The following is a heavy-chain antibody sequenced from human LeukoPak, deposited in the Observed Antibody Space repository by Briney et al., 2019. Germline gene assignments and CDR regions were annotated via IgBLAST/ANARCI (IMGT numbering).Heavy chain of an antibody. Sequence: SETLSLTCAVYGGSFSGYYWSWIRQPPGKGLEWIGEINHSGSTNYNPSLKSRVTISVDTSKNQFSLKLSSVTAADTAVYYCAGHCSSTSCQSTPWGQGTLVTVSS. CDR1: GGSFSGYY. CDR2: INHSGST. CDR3: AGHCSSTSCQSTP. D-gene: IGHD2-2*01. V-gene: IGHV4-34*01. J-gene: IGHJ5*02.